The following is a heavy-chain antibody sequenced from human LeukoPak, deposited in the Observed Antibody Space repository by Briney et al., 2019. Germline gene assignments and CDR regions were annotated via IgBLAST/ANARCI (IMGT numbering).Heavy chain of an antibody. J-gene: IGHJ4*02. D-gene: IGHD3-10*01. CDR3: AKGWGMVRGVIIKNYFDY. CDR1: GFTFSSYA. CDR2: ISGSGGST. Sequence: PGGSLRLSCAASGFTFSSYAMSWVRQAPGKGLEWVSAISGSGGSTYYAGSVKGRFTISRDNSKNTLYLQMNSLRAEDTAVYYCAKGWGMVRGVIIKNYFDYWGQGTLVTVSS. V-gene: IGHV3-23*01.